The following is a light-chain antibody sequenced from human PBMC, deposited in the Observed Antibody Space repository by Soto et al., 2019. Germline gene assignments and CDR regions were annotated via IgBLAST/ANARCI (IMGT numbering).Light chain of an antibody. V-gene: IGLV1-44*01. CDR2: NNN. J-gene: IGLJ1*01. CDR1: RSNIGTNA. CDR3: AAWADSLNVLYV. Sequence: QSVLTQPPSASATPGQRVTISCSGSRSNIGTNAVNWYQQLPGTAPRLLIYNNNQRPSGVPDRFSGSKSGTSASLAISGLQSDDEATYFWAAWADSLNVLYVFGTGTKLTVL.